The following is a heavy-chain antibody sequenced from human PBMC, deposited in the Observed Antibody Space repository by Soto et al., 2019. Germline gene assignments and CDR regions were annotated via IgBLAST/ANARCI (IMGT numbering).Heavy chain of an antibody. CDR1: NLSISSGYY. J-gene: IGHJ4*02. Sequence: PSDTLSLTCAVSNLSISSGYYWGWIRQSPGKGLEWIASIYRSGTTSYNPSLKSRVTISVDPSKNQFSLMLTAVTAADTAVYYCARTHSGSYYSVFNYWGRGSLVTVSS. CDR2: IYRSGTT. CDR3: ARTHSGSYYSVFNY. D-gene: IGHD1-26*01. V-gene: IGHV4-38-2*01.